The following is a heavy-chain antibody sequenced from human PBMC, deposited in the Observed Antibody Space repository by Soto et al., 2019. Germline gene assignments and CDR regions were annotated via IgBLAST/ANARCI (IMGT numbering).Heavy chain of an antibody. CDR2: IYWDDDK. V-gene: IGHV2-5*02. J-gene: IGHJ4*02. Sequence: QITLKESGPTLVKPTQTLTLTCTFSGFSLSTRGVGVGWIRQPPGKALEWLALIYWDDDKRYSPSLKSRLTITKDTSKHQVVLTMTNMDPVDTATYFCAHDSTGLYGFDYWGQGTLVTVSS. D-gene: IGHD6-19*01. CDR1: GFSLSTRGVG. CDR3: AHDSTGLYGFDY.